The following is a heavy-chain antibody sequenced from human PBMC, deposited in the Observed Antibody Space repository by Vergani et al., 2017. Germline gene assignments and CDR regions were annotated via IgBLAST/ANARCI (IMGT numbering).Heavy chain of an antibody. CDR2: ISSNGGST. Sequence: EVQLVESGGGLVQPGGSLRLSCSASGFTFSSYAMHWVRQAPGKGLEYVSAISSNGGSTYYADSVKGRFTISRDNSKNTLYLQMSSLRAEDTAVYYCVKVPLRGPTYYDILTGYRFDYWGQGTLVTVSS. J-gene: IGHJ4*02. CDR1: GFTFSSYA. D-gene: IGHD3-9*01. CDR3: VKVPLRGPTYYDILTGYRFDY. V-gene: IGHV3-64D*06.